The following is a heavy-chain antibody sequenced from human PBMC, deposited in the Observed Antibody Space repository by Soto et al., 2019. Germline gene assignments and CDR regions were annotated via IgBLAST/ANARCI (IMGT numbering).Heavy chain of an antibody. J-gene: IGHJ4*02. CDR3: ARDDYYDSSGYLAPLDY. V-gene: IGHV3-21*01. CDR1: GFTFSSYS. CDR2: ISSSSSYI. Sequence: EVQLVESGGGLVKPGGSLRLSCAASGFTFSSYSMNWVRQAPGKGLEWVSSISSSSSYIYYADSVKGRFTISRDNAKNXXDLQMNSLGAEDTAVYYCARDDYYDSSGYLAPLDYWGQGTLVTVSS. D-gene: IGHD3-22*01.